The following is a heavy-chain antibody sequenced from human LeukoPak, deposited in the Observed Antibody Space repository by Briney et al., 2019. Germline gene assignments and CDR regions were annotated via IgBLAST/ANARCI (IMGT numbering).Heavy chain of an antibody. J-gene: IGHJ4*02. D-gene: IGHD3-22*01. V-gene: IGHV4-61*02. Sequence: SETLSLTCTVSGGSINSGSYYWSWIRQPAGKGLEWIGRIYTSGSTNYKPSLKSRVTISLDTSKNQFSLKVYSVTAADSAMYYCAGRPAYYDSSAYSFEYWGQGILVTVSS. CDR1: GGSINSGSYY. CDR3: AGRPAYYDSSAYSFEY. CDR2: IYTSGST.